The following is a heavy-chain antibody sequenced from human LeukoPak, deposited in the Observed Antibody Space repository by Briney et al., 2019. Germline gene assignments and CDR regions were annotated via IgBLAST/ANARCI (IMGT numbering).Heavy chain of an antibody. CDR3: ATMTTDDY. D-gene: IGHD4-17*01. CDR1: GFPFSSSA. V-gene: IGHV3-23*01. Sequence: AGGSLRLSCAASGFPFSSSAMSWVRQAAGKGLEWVSGLSGSGTSTYYADSVKGRFTISRDNSKNMMYLQMNSLRAEDTAIYYCATMTTDDYWGQGTLVTVSS. CDR2: LSGSGTST. J-gene: IGHJ4*02.